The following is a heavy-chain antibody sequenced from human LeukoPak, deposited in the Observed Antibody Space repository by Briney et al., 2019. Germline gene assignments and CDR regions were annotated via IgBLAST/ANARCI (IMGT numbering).Heavy chain of an antibody. CDR2: INPNNSAT. CDR3: ARAAASRPFDY. V-gene: IGHV1-2*02. CDR1: GYTFTGYY. Sequence: ASVKVSCKASGYTFTGYYMHWVRQAPGQGLEWMGWINPNNSATDYAQKFQGRVTMARDTSISTVYMELSRLRSDDTAVYHCARAAASRPFDYWGQGTLVTVSS. D-gene: IGHD6-6*01. J-gene: IGHJ4*02.